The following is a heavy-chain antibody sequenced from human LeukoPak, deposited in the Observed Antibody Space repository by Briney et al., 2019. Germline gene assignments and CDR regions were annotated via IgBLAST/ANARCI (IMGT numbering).Heavy chain of an antibody. CDR3: ARKQRRTIFGVVTTRNWFDP. V-gene: IGHV4-34*01. Sequence: SETLSLTCAVYGGSFSGYYWSWIRQPPGKGLEWIGEINHSGSTNYNPSLKSRVTISVDTSKNQFSPKLSSVTAADTAVYYCARKQRRTIFGVVTTRNWFDPWGQGTLVTVSS. D-gene: IGHD3-3*01. J-gene: IGHJ5*02. CDR1: GGSFSGYY. CDR2: INHSGST.